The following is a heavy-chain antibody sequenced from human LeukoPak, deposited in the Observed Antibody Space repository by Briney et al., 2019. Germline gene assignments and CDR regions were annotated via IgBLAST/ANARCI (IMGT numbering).Heavy chain of an antibody. CDR2: INPNSGGT. J-gene: IGHJ6*02. Sequence: ASVKVSCKASGYTFTGYHMHWVRQAPGQGLEWMGWINPNSGGTNYAQKFQGRVTMTRDTSISTAYMELSRLRSEDTAVYYCARGVGYNYGLYYQYGMDVWGQGTTVTVSS. V-gene: IGHV1-2*02. CDR1: GYTFTGYH. D-gene: IGHD5-18*01. CDR3: ARGVGYNYGLYYQYGMDV.